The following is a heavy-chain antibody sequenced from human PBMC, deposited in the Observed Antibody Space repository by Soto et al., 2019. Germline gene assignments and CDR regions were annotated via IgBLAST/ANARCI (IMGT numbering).Heavy chain of an antibody. CDR3: AKLPGDAFDV. Sequence: QVQVVESGGGVVQPGRSLRLSCAASGFTFSTYGMHWVRQAPGKGLEWVAVISYDGSKEYYADSLKGRFTLSRDNSKNTLYLQMNSLIVEDTAVYYCAKLPGDAFDVWGQGTMVTVSS. V-gene: IGHV3-30*18. J-gene: IGHJ3*01. CDR2: ISYDGSKE. CDR1: GFTFSTYG.